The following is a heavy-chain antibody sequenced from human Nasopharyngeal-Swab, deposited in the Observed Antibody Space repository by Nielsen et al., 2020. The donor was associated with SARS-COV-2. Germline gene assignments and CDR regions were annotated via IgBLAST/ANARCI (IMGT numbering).Heavy chain of an antibody. D-gene: IGHD6-13*01. J-gene: IGHJ5*02. V-gene: IGHV3-53*01. CDR2: IYSGGST. Sequence: WIRQPPGKGLEWVSVIYSGGSTYYADSVKGRFTISRDNSKNTLYLQMNSLRVEDTAVYYCARLGSSSWYANWFDPWGQGTLVTVSS. CDR3: ARLGSSSWYANWFDP.